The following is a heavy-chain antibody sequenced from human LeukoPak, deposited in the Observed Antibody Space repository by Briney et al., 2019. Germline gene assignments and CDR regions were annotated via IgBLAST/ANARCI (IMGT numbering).Heavy chain of an antibody. CDR3: ARHLLRGQNFDY. J-gene: IGHJ4*02. V-gene: IGHV3-7*01. CDR2: IKDDGSDK. Sequence: GGSLRLSCGTSGFTFSDSWMSWFRQAPGQGLEGVASIKDDGSDKYYLDSVRGRFTISRDNAEDSLYLQLDDLRAEDTAVFYCARHLLRGQNFDYWGQGTLVTVSS. CDR1: GFTFSDSW.